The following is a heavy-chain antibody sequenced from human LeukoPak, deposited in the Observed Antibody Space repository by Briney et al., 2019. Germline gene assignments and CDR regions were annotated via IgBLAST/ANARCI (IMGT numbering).Heavy chain of an antibody. D-gene: IGHD2-2*01. CDR3: ARHPALQGYCSSTSCYAHYYYYYGMDV. Sequence: SVKVSCKASGGTFSSYAISWVRQAPGQGLEWMGGIIPIFGTANYAQKFQGRVTITADESTSTAYMELSSLRSEDTAVYYCARHPALQGYCSSTSCYAHYYYYYGMDVWGKGTTVTVSS. CDR1: GGTFSSYA. J-gene: IGHJ6*04. CDR2: IIPIFGTA. V-gene: IGHV1-69*01.